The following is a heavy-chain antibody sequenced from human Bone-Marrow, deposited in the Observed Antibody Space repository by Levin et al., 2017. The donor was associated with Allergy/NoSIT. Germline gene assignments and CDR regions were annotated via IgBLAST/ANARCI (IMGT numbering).Heavy chain of an antibody. Sequence: GESLKISCAASGFTFSTYWMSWIRQAPGKGLEWVANMKQDGSEKNYVDSVKGRFTISRDNAKNSLYLQMNSLRAEDTAVYYCARDASGSYYQYWGRGTLVTVSS. CDR3: ARDASGSYYQY. J-gene: IGHJ4*02. CDR2: MKQDGSEK. V-gene: IGHV3-7*01. D-gene: IGHD1-26*01. CDR1: GFTFSTYW.